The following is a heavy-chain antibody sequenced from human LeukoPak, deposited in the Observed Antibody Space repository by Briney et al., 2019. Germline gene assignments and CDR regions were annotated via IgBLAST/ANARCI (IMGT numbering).Heavy chain of an antibody. J-gene: IGHJ6*02. D-gene: IGHD3-10*01. CDR1: GGTFSSYA. V-gene: IGHV1-69*13. Sequence: SVKVSCKASGGTFSSYAISWVRQAPGQGLEWMGGIIPILGTANYAQKFQGRVTITADESTSTAYMELSSLRSEDTAVYYCARFYGSGSYLIGYYYYGMDVWGQGTTVTVSS. CDR2: IIPILGTA. CDR3: ARFYGSGSYLIGYYYYGMDV.